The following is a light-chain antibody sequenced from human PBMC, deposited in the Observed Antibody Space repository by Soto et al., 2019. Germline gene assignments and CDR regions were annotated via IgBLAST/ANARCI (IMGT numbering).Light chain of an antibody. V-gene: IGLV2-14*01. CDR3: SSYTSSGTWV. J-gene: IGLJ3*02. CDR2: EVT. Sequence: QSVLTQPASVSGSPGQSITISCTGTSSDVSGHNYVSWYQNHPGKAPKLMIYEVTNRPSGVSNRFSGSKSGNTASLTISGLQAEDETDYYCSSYTSSGTWVFGGGTKVTVL. CDR1: SSDVSGHNY.